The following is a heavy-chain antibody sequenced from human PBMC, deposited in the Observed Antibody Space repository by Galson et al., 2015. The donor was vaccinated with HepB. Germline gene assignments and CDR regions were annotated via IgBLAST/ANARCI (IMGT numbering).Heavy chain of an antibody. CDR2: MSSRGTII. CDR1: GFSFDNYE. Sequence: SLRLSCAASGFSFDNYEMNWVRQAPGKGLEWISYMSSRGTIIYYADSVKGRFTISRDNAKKSLYLQMNSLRVEDTAVYFCASGNGDVWSDSSPYNWFDPWGQGTLVTVSS. V-gene: IGHV3-48*03. D-gene: IGHD3-3*01. CDR3: ASGNGDVWSDSSPYNWFDP. J-gene: IGHJ5*02.